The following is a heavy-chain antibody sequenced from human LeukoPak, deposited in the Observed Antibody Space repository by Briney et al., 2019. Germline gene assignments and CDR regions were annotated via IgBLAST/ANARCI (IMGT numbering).Heavy chain of an antibody. CDR1: GASVSSGSYY. Sequence: PLESLSLTCTVSGASVSSGSYYWSWIRQLPGKGLEWIGYIYYSGSTNYNPSLKSRVTISVDTSKNQFSLKLSSVTAADTAVYYCARDSYGDLNYWGQGTLVTVSS. CDR3: ARDSYGDLNY. CDR2: IYYSGST. D-gene: IGHD4-17*01. J-gene: IGHJ4*02. V-gene: IGHV4-61*01.